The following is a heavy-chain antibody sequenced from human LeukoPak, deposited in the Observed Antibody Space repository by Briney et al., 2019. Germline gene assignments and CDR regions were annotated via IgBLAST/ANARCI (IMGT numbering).Heavy chain of an antibody. CDR3: ARTDEHIYYYYYMDV. CDR2: ISSSSSYI. V-gene: IGHV3-21*01. Sequence: RSGGSLRLSCAASGFTFDDYAMNWVRQAPGKGLEWVSSISSSSSYIYYADSVKGRFTISRDNAKNSLYLQMNSLRAEDTAVYYCARTDEHIYYYYYMDVWGKGTTVTVSS. D-gene: IGHD1/OR15-1a*01. CDR1: GFTFDDYA. J-gene: IGHJ6*03.